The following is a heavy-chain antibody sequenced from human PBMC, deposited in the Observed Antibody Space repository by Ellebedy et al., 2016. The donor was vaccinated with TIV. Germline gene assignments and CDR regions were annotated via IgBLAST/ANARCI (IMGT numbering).Heavy chain of an antibody. D-gene: IGHD3-10*01. V-gene: IGHV3-23*01. CDR3: TRVLNTMVRGLYYFDC. CDR2: ISGSGGST. Sequence: GESLKISCAASGFTFSSYAVNWVRQAPGKGLEWVSAISGSGGSTYYADSVKGRFTISRGNSKNTLYLQMNSLRAEDTAVYYCTRVLNTMVRGLYYFDCWGQGTLVPVSS. J-gene: IGHJ4*02. CDR1: GFTFSSYA.